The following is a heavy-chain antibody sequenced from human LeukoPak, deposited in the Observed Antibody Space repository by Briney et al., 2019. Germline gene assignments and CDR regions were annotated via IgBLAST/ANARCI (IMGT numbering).Heavy chain of an antibody. J-gene: IGHJ6*03. CDR1: GFTFNTYG. Sequence: PGGSLRLSCAASGFTFNTYGMHWVRQAPGEGLEWVAVISYDGSNKYYSDSVKGRFTISRDNSKNTLYLQMNSLRPDDTAVYYCAKDRGSLYDILTGYPADYYYYMDVWGKGTTVTVSS. CDR2: ISYDGSNK. V-gene: IGHV3-30*18. D-gene: IGHD3-9*01. CDR3: AKDRGSLYDILTGYPADYYYYMDV.